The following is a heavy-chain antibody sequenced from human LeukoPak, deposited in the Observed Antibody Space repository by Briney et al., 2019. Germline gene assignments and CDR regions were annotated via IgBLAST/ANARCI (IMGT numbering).Heavy chain of an antibody. CDR2: IYYSGST. Sequence: SETLSLTCTVSGVSISSGDYYWGWIRQPPGKGLEWIGYIYYSGSTYYNPSLKSRVTISVDTSKNQFSLKLSSVTAADTAVYYCAGLPLAYCGGDCYSFDYWGQGTLVTVSS. J-gene: IGHJ4*02. D-gene: IGHD2-21*02. V-gene: IGHV4-30-4*01. CDR3: AGLPLAYCGGDCYSFDY. CDR1: GVSISSGDYY.